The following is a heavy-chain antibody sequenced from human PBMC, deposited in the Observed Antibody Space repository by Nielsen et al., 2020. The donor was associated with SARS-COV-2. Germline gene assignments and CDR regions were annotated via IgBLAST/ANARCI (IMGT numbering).Heavy chain of an antibody. CDR1: GGSISSYY. D-gene: IGHD2-15*01. Sequence: SETLSLTCTVSGGSISSYYWSWIRQPPGKGLEWIGYIYYSGSTNYNPSLKSRVTISVDTSKNQFSLKLSSVTAADTAVYYYARGTQWDCSGGSCYSYWFDPWGQGTLVTVSS. CDR2: IYYSGST. J-gene: IGHJ5*02. CDR3: ARGTQWDCSGGSCYSYWFDP. V-gene: IGHV4-59*01.